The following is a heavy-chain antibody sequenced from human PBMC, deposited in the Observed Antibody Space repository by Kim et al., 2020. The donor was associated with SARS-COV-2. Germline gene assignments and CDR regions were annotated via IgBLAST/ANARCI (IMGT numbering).Heavy chain of an antibody. Sequence: PSLKSRVTIYVDTSKNQFTLKLSSVTAADTAVYYCARQKQWLAPIRWFAPWGQGTLVTVSS. CDR3: ARQKQWLAPIRWFAP. J-gene: IGHJ5*02. V-gene: IGHV4-39*01. D-gene: IGHD6-19*01.